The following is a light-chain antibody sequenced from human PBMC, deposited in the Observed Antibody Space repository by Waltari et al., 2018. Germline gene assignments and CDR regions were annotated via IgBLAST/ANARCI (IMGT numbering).Light chain of an antibody. CDR1: RFVFYSSNNKNY. Sequence: DIVMTQSPDSLAVSLGERATINCKSSRFVFYSSNNKNYLAWYQQKPGQPPKLLIYWASTRESGVPDRFSGSGSGTDFTLTITSLQAEDVAVYYCQQYYSTPLTFGGGTKVEIK. CDR2: WAS. V-gene: IGKV4-1*01. CDR3: QQYYSTPLT. J-gene: IGKJ4*01.